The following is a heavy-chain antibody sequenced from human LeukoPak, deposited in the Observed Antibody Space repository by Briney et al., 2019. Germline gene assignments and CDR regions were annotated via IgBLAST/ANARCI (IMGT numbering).Heavy chain of an antibody. CDR1: GGSISSSSYY. D-gene: IGHD6-13*01. J-gene: IGHJ4*02. Sequence: SETLSLTCTVSGGSISSSSYYWGWIRQPPGKGLEWIGSMYYSGSTYYNPPLKSRVTISVDTSKNQFSLKLSSVTAADTAVYYCAGLYSSTRVDYWGQGTLVAVSS. CDR2: MYYSGST. V-gene: IGHV4-39*01. CDR3: AGLYSSTRVDY.